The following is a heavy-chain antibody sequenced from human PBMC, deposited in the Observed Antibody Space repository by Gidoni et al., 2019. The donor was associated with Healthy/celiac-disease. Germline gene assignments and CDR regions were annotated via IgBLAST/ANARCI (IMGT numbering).Heavy chain of an antibody. CDR2: INHSGST. CDR3: ARALYYDSSGYYNDY. V-gene: IGHV4-34*01. Sequence: QVQLQQWGAGLLKPSETLSLTCAVYGGSFSGYSWSWIRQPPGKGLEWIWEINHSGSTNYNPSLKSRVTISVDTSKNQFSLKLSSVTAADTAVYYCARALYYDSSGYYNDYWGQGTLVTVSS. J-gene: IGHJ4*02. CDR1: GGSFSGYS. D-gene: IGHD3-22*01.